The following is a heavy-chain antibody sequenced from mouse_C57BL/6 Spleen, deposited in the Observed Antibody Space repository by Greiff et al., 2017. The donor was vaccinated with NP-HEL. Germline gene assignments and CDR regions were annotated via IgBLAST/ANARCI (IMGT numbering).Heavy chain of an antibody. D-gene: IGHD1-1*01. Sequence: EVKLVESGGGLVKPGGSLKLSCAASGFTFSDYGMHWVRQAPEKGLEWVAYISSGSSTIYYADTVKGRFTISRDNAKNTLFLQMTSLRSEDTAMYYCARAHYYGSSPDYWGQGTTLTVSS. J-gene: IGHJ2*01. V-gene: IGHV5-17*01. CDR2: ISSGSSTI. CDR1: GFTFSDYG. CDR3: ARAHYYGSSPDY.